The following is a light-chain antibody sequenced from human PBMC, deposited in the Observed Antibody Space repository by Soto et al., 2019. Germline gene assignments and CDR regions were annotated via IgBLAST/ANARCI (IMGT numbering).Light chain of an antibody. Sequence: EIVLTQSPATLSLSPGERATLSCRASQSVSSYLAWCQQKPGQAPRLLIYDASNRATGIPARFSGSGSGTDFTLTISSLEPEDFAVYYCQQRSNWPPRYTFGQGTKLEIK. J-gene: IGKJ2*01. CDR3: QQRSNWPPRYT. CDR2: DAS. V-gene: IGKV3-11*01. CDR1: QSVSSY.